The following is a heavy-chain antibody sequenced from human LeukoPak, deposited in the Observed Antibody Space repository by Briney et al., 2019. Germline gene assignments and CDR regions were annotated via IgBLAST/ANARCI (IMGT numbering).Heavy chain of an antibody. V-gene: IGHV3-21*01. CDR2: ISSSSSYI. D-gene: IGHD5-18*01. CDR3: ARGNVDTATYFDY. J-gene: IGHJ4*02. CDR1: GFTFSSYS. Sequence: GGSLRLSCAASGFTFSSYSMNWVRQAPGKGLEWVSSISSSSSYIYYADSVKGRFTISRDNAKNSLYLQMNSLRAEDTAVYYCARGNVDTATYFDYWGQGTLVTVSS.